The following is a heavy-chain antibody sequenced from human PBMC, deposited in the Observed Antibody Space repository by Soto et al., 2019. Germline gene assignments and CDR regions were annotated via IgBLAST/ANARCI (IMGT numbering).Heavy chain of an antibody. D-gene: IGHD6-19*01. CDR1: GGSINTYH. CDR2: IDYSGST. Sequence: SETLSLTCTVSGGSINTYHWSWIRQPPGKGLEWIGYIDYSGSTDYNPSLKSRVTISIDTSKKQLSLSLSSVTAADTAVYYCARNWCSVAGRYHFDHWGQGTLVTVSS. J-gene: IGHJ4*02. CDR3: ARNWCSVAGRYHFDH. V-gene: IGHV4-59*01.